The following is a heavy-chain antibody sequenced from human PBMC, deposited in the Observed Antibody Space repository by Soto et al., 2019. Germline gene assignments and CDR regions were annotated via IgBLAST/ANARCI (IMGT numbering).Heavy chain of an antibody. CDR3: ARSQRGRTAFTFDY. D-gene: IGHD1-26*01. CDR2: IYYSGTT. Sequence: PSETLSLTCTVSGDSVGSENYYWAWIRQSPGEGLEWIGYIYYSGTTNYNSHLKSRVTLSVDTSRNQFSLSLTSMTAADTAVYFCARSQRGRTAFTFDYWGQGVLVTVSS. V-gene: IGHV4-61*01. CDR1: GDSVGSENYY. J-gene: IGHJ4*02.